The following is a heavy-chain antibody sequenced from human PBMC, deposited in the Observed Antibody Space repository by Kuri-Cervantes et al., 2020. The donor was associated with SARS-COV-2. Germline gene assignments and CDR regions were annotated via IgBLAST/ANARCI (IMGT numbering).Heavy chain of an antibody. V-gene: IGHV3-15*01. Sequence: GESLKISCAASGFTFSNAWMSWVRPAPGKGLEWVGRIKSKTDGGTTDYAAPVKGRFTISRDDSKNTLYLQMNSLKTEDTAVYYCTTRPLITIFGVVTVGGDYFDYWGQGTLVTVSS. CDR2: IKSKTDGGTT. CDR1: GFTFSNAW. CDR3: TTRPLITIFGVVTVGGDYFDY. J-gene: IGHJ4*02. D-gene: IGHD3-3*01.